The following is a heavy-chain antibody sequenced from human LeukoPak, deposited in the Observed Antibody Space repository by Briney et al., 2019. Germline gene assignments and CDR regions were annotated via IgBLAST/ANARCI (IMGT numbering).Heavy chain of an antibody. CDR2: IYTSGST. V-gene: IGHV4-61*02. CDR3: ARQRVPLEWLLSFDNYFDY. D-gene: IGHD3-3*01. J-gene: IGHJ4*02. Sequence: SQTLSLTCTVSGGSISSGSYYWSWIRQPAGKGLEWIGRIYTSGSTNYNPSLKSRVTISVDTSKNQFSLKLSSVTAADTAVYYCARQRVPLEWLLSFDNYFDYWGQGTLVTVSS. CDR1: GGSISSGSYY.